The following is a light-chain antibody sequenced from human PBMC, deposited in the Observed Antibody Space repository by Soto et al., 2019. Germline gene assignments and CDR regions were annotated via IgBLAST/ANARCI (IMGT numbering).Light chain of an antibody. Sequence: QSALPQPASLSGSPVQSITISCTGTSSDVGGYNYVSWYQQHPGKAPKLMIYDVSNRPSGVSNRFSGSKSGNTASLTISGLQAEDEADYYCSSYTSSSTLYVFGTGTKVTV. J-gene: IGLJ1*01. CDR2: DVS. CDR3: SSYTSSSTLYV. V-gene: IGLV2-14*01. CDR1: SSDVGGYNY.